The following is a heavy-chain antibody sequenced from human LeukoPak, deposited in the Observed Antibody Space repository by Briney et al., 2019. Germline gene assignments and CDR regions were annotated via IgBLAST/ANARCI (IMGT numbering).Heavy chain of an antibody. CDR1: GYTFTTYI. CDR2: INAANDNT. Sequence: ASVKVSCKASGYTFTTYIMHWVRQAPGQRLEWMGWINAANDNTKYSQTFQGRVTITRDTSASTAYVELSSLRSEDTAVYFCARGYYGMDVWDQGTTVTVSS. V-gene: IGHV1-3*01. CDR3: ARGYYGMDV. J-gene: IGHJ6*02.